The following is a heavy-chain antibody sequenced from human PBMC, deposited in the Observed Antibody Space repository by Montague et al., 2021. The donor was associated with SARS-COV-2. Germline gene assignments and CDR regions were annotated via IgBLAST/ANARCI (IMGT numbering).Heavy chain of an antibody. CDR1: GFTFSTYW. D-gene: IGHD3-10*01. V-gene: IGHV3-74*01. Sequence: SLRLSCATSGFTFSTYWMHWARQAPGKGLMWVSRISRDGSDKIYADSVKGRFTISRDNAKNTVYLQMNSLRADDTAVYYCARLYGSGSYYYDYWGQGTLVTVSS. CDR2: ISRDGSDK. J-gene: IGHJ4*02. CDR3: ARLYGSGSYYYDY.